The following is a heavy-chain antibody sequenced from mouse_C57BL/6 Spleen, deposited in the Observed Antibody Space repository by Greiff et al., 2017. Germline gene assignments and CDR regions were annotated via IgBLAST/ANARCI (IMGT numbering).Heavy chain of an antibody. CDR2: INPSSAYT. CDR3: ATGGDSVFDY. V-gene: IGHV1-7*01. D-gene: IGHD2-13*01. Sequence: VQLQQSGAELAKPGASVKLSCKASGYTFTNYWMHWVKQRPGQGLEWIGYINPSSAYTKDNQKFKDKATLTADKSSSTAYMQLSSLTYEDSAVDYWATGGDSVFDYWGQGTTLTVSS. J-gene: IGHJ2*01. CDR1: GYTFTNYW.